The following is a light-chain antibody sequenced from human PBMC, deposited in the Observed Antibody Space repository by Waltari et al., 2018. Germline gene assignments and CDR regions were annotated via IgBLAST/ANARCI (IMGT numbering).Light chain of an antibody. CDR3: QHYVTLPVT. V-gene: IGKV3-20*01. Sequence: EIVLTQSPGTLSLSPGDRATLSCRASQSVSRTLAWYQRKPGQAPSLLIYGAPIRATGIPDRFSGSGSGTDFSRTISRLEPEDFAVYYCQHYVTLPVTFGQGTKVEIK. J-gene: IGKJ1*01. CDR1: QSVSRT. CDR2: GAP.